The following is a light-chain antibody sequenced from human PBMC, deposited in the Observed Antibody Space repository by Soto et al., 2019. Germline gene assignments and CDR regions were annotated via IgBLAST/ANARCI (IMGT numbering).Light chain of an antibody. V-gene: IGKV1-5*03. Sequence: SQLTQSPSTLSGSVGDRVTITCRASQTSSSWLAWYQQKPGKAPKLLIYKASTLKSGVPSRFSGSGSGTEFTLTISSLQPDDFATYYCQQYNSYSEAFGQGTKVDIK. CDR1: QTSSSW. CDR2: KAS. J-gene: IGKJ1*01. CDR3: QQYNSYSEA.